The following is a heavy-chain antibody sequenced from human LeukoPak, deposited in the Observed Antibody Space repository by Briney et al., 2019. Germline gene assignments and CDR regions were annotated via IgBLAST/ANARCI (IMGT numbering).Heavy chain of an antibody. CDR3: ARALRDFDY. D-gene: IGHD3-16*01. J-gene: IGHJ4*02. CDR1: GFTFSSYA. V-gene: IGHV3-30-3*01. Sequence: GGSLRLSCAASGFTFSSYAMHWVRQAPGKGLEWVAVISYDGSNKYYADSVKGRSTISRDNSKNTLYLQMNSLRAEDTAVYYCARALRDFDYWGQGTLVTVSS. CDR2: ISYDGSNK.